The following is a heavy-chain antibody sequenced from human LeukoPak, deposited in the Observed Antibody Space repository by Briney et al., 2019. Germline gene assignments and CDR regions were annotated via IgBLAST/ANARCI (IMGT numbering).Heavy chain of an antibody. CDR1: GYTFTSYG. D-gene: IGHD6-19*01. CDR2: ISAYNGNT. J-gene: IGHJ4*02. CDR3: ARDDEYSSGWYGIDY. Sequence: ASVKVSCKASGYTFTSYGISWVRQAPGQGLEWMGWISAYNGNTNYAQKLQGRVTMTTDTSTSTAYMELRSLRSDGTAVYYCARDDEYSSGWYGIDYWGQGTLVTVSS. V-gene: IGHV1-18*01.